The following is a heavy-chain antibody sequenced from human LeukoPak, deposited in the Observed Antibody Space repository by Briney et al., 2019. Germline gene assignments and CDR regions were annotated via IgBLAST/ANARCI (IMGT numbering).Heavy chain of an antibody. Sequence: LKWIRSIIPILGIANYAQKFQGRVTITADKSTSTAYMELSSLRSEDTAVNYCARKVDGSGGAFDIWGQGTMVTVSS. CDR2: IIPILGIA. V-gene: IGHV1-69*02. D-gene: IGHD6-19*01. J-gene: IGHJ3*02. CDR3: ARKVDGSGGAFDI.